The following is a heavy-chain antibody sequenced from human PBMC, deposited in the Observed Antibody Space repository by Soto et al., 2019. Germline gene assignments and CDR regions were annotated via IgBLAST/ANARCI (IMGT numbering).Heavy chain of an antibody. D-gene: IGHD3-10*01. CDR2: IKEDGTNT. CDR3: AGGGGMVDN. V-gene: IGHV3-7*01. Sequence: EVQVVESGGDLVQPGGSLRLSCAASGFAFNNDWMTWVRQASGKGLEWVASIKEDGTNTYYADSVRGRFTLSRDNTKNSLYLQMNSLRAEDTAVYYCAGGGGMVDNWGQGTRVTVSS. CDR1: GFAFNNDW. J-gene: IGHJ4*02.